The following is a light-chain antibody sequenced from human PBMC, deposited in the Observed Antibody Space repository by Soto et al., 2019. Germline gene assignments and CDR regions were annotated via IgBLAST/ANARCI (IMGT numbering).Light chain of an antibody. CDR2: DND. CDR3: ASWDRSMSAGV. Sequence: QSVLTQPPSVSAAPGQKVTISCSGSSSNIGNNYVSWYQQFPEAAPKLLIYDNDKRPSGIPDRFSGSKSGTSATLGITRLQTGDEADYYCASWDRSMSAGVFGGGTKPTVL. J-gene: IGLJ2*01. V-gene: IGLV1-51*01. CDR1: SSNIGNNY.